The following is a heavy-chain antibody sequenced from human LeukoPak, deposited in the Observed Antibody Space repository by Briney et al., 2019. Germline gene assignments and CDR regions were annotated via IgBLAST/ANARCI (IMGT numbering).Heavy chain of an antibody. CDR3: ARATTPRVIGSFDT. J-gene: IGHJ5*02. Sequence: ASVKVSCKPSGYTFTGYYMHWVRQAPGQGLEWMGWINPNSGGTNYAQKFQDRVTMTRDTSSSTAYMELSSLRSDDTAVYYCARATTPRVIGSFDTWGQGTLVTVSS. CDR2: INPNSGGT. V-gene: IGHV1-2*02. D-gene: IGHD1-26*01. CDR1: GYTFTGYY.